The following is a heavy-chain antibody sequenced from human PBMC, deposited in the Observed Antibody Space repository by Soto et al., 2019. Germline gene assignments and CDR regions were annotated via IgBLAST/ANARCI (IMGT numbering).Heavy chain of an antibody. J-gene: IGHJ4*02. CDR1: GFSLRTSGLG. V-gene: IGHV2-5*02. CDR2: IYWDDDK. CDR3: ARGYSYGYVFDY. Sequence: QITLKESGPTLVKPTQTLTLTCTFSGFSLRTSGLGVGWIRQPPGKALEWLALIYWDDDKRYSPSLKSRLTITKHTSKHQVVLTMTNMHPVDTATYYCARGYSYGYVFDYWGQGTLVTVSS. D-gene: IGHD5-18*01.